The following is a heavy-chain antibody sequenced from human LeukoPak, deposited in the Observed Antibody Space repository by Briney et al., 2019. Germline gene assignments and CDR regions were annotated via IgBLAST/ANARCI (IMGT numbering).Heavy chain of an antibody. V-gene: IGHV3-72*01. CDR1: GFTFSSYA. CDR3: VALLRGVGY. CDR2: SRNEAHSYST. Sequence: GGSLRLSCAASGFTFSSYAMDWVRQAPGKGLEWIGRSRNEAHSYSTDFAASVRGRASLSRDHSRNSLYLQIDSLRIDDTAVYYCVALLRGVGYWGQGTLVTVSS. J-gene: IGHJ4*02. D-gene: IGHD3-10*01.